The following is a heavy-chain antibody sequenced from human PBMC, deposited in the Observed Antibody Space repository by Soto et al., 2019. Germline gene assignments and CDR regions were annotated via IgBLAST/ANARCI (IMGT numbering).Heavy chain of an antibody. Sequence: EVHLVESGGGLVQTGGSLRLSCAIFESTVSRDWMNWVRQAPGKGLEWVAHINQDGSEKYYVDSVKGRFTISRDNAKNSLYLQMNGLRPADTVMYYCSGGVGDAFWGQGTLVTVSS. CDR1: ESTVSRDW. D-gene: IGHD1-26*01. J-gene: IGHJ4*02. CDR2: INQDGSEK. CDR3: SGGVGDAF. V-gene: IGHV3-7*04.